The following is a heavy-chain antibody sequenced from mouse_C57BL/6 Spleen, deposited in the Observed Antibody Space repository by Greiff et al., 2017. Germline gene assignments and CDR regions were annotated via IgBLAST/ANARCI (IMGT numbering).Heavy chain of an antibody. CDR2: IAPSDSYT. CDR1: GYTFTSYW. CDR3: ARAPLTGTLAY. V-gene: IGHV1-59*01. J-gene: IGHJ3*01. Sequence: QVQLQQPGAELVRPGTSVKLSCKASGYTFTSYWMHWVKQRPGQGLEWIGVIAPSDSYTNYNQKFKGKATLTVDTSSSTAYMQLSSLTSEDSSVYYCARAPLTGTLAYWGQGTLVTVSA. D-gene: IGHD4-1*01.